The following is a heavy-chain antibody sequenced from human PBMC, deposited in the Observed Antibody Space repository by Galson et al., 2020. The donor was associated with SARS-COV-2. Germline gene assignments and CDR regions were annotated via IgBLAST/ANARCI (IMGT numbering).Heavy chain of an antibody. Sequence: ASVKVSCKASGYTFTGYYMHWVRQAPGQGLEWMGWINPNSGCTNYAQKFQGWVTMTRDTAISTAYMELSRLKSDDPAVYYCARETRMTTFNFFDSWGQGTLVTVSS. CDR1: GYTFTGYY. D-gene: IGHD4-4*01. J-gene: IGHJ4*02. CDR2: INPNSGCT. V-gene: IGHV1-2*04. CDR3: ARETRMTTFNFFDS.